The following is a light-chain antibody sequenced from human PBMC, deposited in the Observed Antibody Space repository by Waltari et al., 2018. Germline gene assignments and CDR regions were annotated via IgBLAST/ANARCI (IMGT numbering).Light chain of an antibody. CDR2: EVT. Sequence: QSALTQPPSASGSPGQSVTISCTGTSSDVGGYNFVSWYQQHPGKVPKLMIYEVTKRPSGVPDRFSGSKSGNTAFLTVSGLQAEDEADYYCSSFGGTNNLIFGGGTTLTVL. CDR3: SSFGGTNNLI. V-gene: IGLV2-8*01. J-gene: IGLJ2*01. CDR1: SSDVGGYNF.